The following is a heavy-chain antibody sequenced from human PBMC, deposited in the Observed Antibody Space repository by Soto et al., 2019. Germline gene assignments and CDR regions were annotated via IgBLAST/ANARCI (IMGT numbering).Heavy chain of an antibody. CDR2: ISSSGSTI. J-gene: IGHJ3*02. CDR1: GFTFSDYY. Sequence: SLRLSCAASGFTFSDYYMSWIRQAPGKGLEWVSYISSSGSTIYYADSVKGRFTISRDNAKNSLYLQMNSLRAEDTAVYYCARSLYYYDSSGYYSGAFDIWGQGTMVTVS. V-gene: IGHV3-11*01. CDR3: ARSLYYYDSSGYYSGAFDI. D-gene: IGHD3-22*01.